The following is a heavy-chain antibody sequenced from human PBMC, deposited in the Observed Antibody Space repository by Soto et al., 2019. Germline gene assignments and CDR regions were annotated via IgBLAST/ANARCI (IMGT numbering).Heavy chain of an antibody. CDR3: ARAFFSASGVTAAAGTDYYYYYGMDV. V-gene: IGHV1-18*01. CDR1: GYTFTSYG. D-gene: IGHD6-13*01. Sequence: SGKVSCKASGYTFTSYGISWVRQAPGQGLEWMGWISAYNGNTNYAQKLQGRVTMTTDTSTSTAYMELRSLRSDDTAVYYCARAFFSASGVTAAAGTDYYYYYGMDVWGQGTTVTVSS. J-gene: IGHJ6*02. CDR2: ISAYNGNT.